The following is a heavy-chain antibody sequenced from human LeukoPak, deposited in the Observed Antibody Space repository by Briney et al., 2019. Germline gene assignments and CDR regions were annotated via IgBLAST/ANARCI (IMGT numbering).Heavy chain of an antibody. CDR3: ARGDVLRYFDWLSKYYFDY. CDR2: INPSGGST. J-gene: IGHJ4*02. V-gene: IGHV1-46*01. D-gene: IGHD3-9*01. CDR1: GYTFTSYY. Sequence: ASVKVSCKASGYTFTSYYMHWVRQAPGQGLEWMGIINPSGGSTSYAQKFQGRVTMTRDTSTSTVYMELSSLRSEDTGVYYCARGDVLRYFDWLSKYYFDYWGQGTLVTVSS.